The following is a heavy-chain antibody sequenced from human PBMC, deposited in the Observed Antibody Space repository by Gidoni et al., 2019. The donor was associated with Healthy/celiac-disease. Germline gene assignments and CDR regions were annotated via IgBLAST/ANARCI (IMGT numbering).Heavy chain of an antibody. CDR2: TYYRSKWYN. CDR3: ARGHLTMIGITGTAVSNWFDP. D-gene: IGHD1-20*01. CDR1: GDSVPLNSAL. V-gene: IGHV6-1*01. J-gene: IGHJ5*02. Sequence: QVQLQQSGPGLVKPSQTLSLTCALSGDSVPLNSALCPWIRQSPSRGLEWLGRTYYRSKWYNDYAVSVKSRITINPDTSKNQFSLQLNSVNPEDTAVYYCARGHLTMIGITGTAVSNWFDPWGQGTLVTVSS.